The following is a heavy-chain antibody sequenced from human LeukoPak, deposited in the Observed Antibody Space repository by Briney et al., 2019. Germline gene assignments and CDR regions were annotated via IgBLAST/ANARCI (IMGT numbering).Heavy chain of an antibody. CDR1: GGSFSGCY. V-gene: IGHV4-34*01. D-gene: IGHD2-21*02. CDR3: ASAVTVYGAFDI. J-gene: IGHJ3*02. CDR2: INHSGST. Sequence: SETLSLTCPVYGGSFSGCYWSWIRQPPGKGLEWIGEINHSGSTNYNPSLKSRVTISVDTSKNQFSLNLSSVTAADTAVYYCASAVTVYGAFDIWGQGTIVTVSS.